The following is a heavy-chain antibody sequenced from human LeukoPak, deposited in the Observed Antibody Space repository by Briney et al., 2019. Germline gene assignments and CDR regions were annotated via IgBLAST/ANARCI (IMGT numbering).Heavy chain of an antibody. V-gene: IGHV3-15*01. Sequence: GSLRLSCAASGFIFSKAWMAWVRQAPGKGLKWVGHIKPKTDDGTTDYAAPVKGRFTISRDDSKSTLYLQMNSLNTEDTAVYFCTSALNLVLGELLGYWGQGTLVTVSS. J-gene: IGHJ4*02. CDR2: IKPKTDDGTT. CDR3: TSALNLVLGELLGY. D-gene: IGHD3-16*01. CDR1: GFIFSKAW.